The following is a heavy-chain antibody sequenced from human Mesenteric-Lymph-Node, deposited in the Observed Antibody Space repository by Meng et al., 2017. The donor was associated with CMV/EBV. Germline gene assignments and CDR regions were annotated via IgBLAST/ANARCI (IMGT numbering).Heavy chain of an antibody. Sequence: GESLKISCAASGFTFSSYAMSWVRQAPGKGLEWVSLIRGDESTSYADSVQGRFTISRDNSKNTLYLQMNSLRAEDTAVYYCAREREGYYGMDVWGQGTTVTVSS. CDR1: GFTFSSYA. V-gene: IGHV3-23*01. CDR3: AREREGYYGMDV. CDR2: IRGDEST. J-gene: IGHJ6*02.